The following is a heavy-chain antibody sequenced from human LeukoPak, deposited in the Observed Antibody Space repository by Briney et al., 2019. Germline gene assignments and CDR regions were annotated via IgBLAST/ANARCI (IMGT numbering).Heavy chain of an antibody. V-gene: IGHV3-23*01. CDR1: GFTFSSYA. J-gene: IGHJ4*02. CDR3: AREMRKIAAAVLDY. Sequence: GGSLRRYCAASGFTFSSYAMIWVRQAPGKGLEWISAISGSGGSTYYADSVKGRFTISRDNSKNTLYLQMNSLRAEDTAVYYCAREMRKIAAAVLDYWGQGTLVTVSS. D-gene: IGHD6-13*01. CDR2: ISGSGGST.